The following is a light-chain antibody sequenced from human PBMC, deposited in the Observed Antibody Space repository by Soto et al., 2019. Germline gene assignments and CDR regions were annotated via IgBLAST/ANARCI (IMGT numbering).Light chain of an antibody. CDR2: GSS. Sequence: NVLTQSPGTLSLSPGDRATLSCRARQSVSRAFLACDQQKPGQAPRLLIYGSSNRASGIPDRVSGSGSGTDCTLTIARLEPGDFVVYYCQQYGRSPNLFTFGPGTKVELK. CDR3: QQYGRSPNLFT. CDR1: QSVSRAF. V-gene: IGKV3-20*01. J-gene: IGKJ3*01.